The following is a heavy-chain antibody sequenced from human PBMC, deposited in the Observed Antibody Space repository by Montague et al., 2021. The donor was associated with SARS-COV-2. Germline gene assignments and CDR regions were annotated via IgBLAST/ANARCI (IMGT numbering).Heavy chain of an antibody. D-gene: IGHD3-10*01. J-gene: IGHJ5*02. V-gene: IGHV2-70*11. CDR3: ARDGFEARGWGHYYRGNWLDP. CDR1: GFSLTTGGMC. Sequence: PALVKPTQTLTLTCTFSGFSLTTGGMCVSWVRQPPGKALEWLARIDWDDDKYYSTSLKTRLTISKDTSKNQVVLRMTNMDPADTATYYCARDGFEARGWGHYYRGNWLDPWGQGTLVTVSS. CDR2: IDWDDDK.